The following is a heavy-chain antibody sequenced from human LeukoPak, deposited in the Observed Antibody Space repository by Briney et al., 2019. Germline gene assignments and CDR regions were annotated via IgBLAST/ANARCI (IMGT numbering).Heavy chain of an antibody. CDR3: ARTIESRPYYFDS. V-gene: IGHV4-59*11. CDR1: SDYIRSHF. D-gene: IGHD6-6*01. Sequence: KPSETLSLTCTVSSDYIRSHFWSWIRQPPGKGLEWIGYIYDSGYTKYSPSLKSRVTISIDTSKNQFSLKLNSVTAADAAVYYCARTIESRPYYFDSWGQGTLVTVSS. CDR2: IYDSGYT. J-gene: IGHJ4*02.